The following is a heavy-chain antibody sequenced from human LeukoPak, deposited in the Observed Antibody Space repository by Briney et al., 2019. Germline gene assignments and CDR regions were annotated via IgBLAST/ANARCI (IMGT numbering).Heavy chain of an antibody. V-gene: IGHV3-74*01. D-gene: IGHD3-22*01. Sequence: GGSLRLSCAASGFTFSSYWMHWVRQAPGKGLGWVSRITDDGGSTNYADSVKGRFTISRDNAENTLYLQMNSLRAEDTAVYYCARADSSKTRSFDYWGQGTLVTVSS. CDR2: ITDDGGST. J-gene: IGHJ4*02. CDR1: GFTFSSYW. CDR3: ARADSSKTRSFDY.